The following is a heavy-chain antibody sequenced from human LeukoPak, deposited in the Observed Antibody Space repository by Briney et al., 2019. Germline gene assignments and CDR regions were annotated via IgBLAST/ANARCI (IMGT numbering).Heavy chain of an antibody. Sequence: GGSLRLSCTASGFTFSSYWMSWVRQAPGKGLEWVANIKVDGSEKYYVDSVKGRFTISRDNAKNSLYLQMNSLRAEDTAVYYCAKGSGYFDYWGQGTLVTVSS. J-gene: IGHJ4*02. CDR2: IKVDGSEK. CDR3: AKGSGYFDY. D-gene: IGHD7-27*01. CDR1: GFTFSSYW. V-gene: IGHV3-7*03.